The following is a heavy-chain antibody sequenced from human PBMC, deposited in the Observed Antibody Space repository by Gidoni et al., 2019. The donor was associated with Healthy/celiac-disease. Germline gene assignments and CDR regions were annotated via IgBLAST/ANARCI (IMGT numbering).Heavy chain of an antibody. CDR1: GSISSYY. CDR3: ARVCEGSGGSCYSDAFDI. J-gene: IGHJ3*02. V-gene: IGHV4-59*01. Sequence: GSISSYYWSWIRQPPGKGLEWIGYIYYSGSTNYNPSLKSRVTISVDTSKNQFSLKLSSVTAADTAVYYCARVCEGSGGSCYSDAFDIWGQGTMVTVSS. D-gene: IGHD2-15*01. CDR2: IYYSGST.